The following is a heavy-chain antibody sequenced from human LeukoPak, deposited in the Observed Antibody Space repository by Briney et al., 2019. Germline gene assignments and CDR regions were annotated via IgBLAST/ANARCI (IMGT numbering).Heavy chain of an antibody. CDR3: ARELGYSGYDYYYGMDV. CDR2: ISSSSSYI. J-gene: IGHJ6*02. V-gene: IGHV3-21*01. Sequence: GGSLRLSCAASGFTFSSYSMNWVRQAPGKGLEWVSSISSSSSYIYYADSVKGRFTISRDNAKNSLYLQMNSLRAEDTAVYYCARELGYSGYDYYYGMDVWGQGATVTVSS. CDR1: GFTFSSYS. D-gene: IGHD5-12*01.